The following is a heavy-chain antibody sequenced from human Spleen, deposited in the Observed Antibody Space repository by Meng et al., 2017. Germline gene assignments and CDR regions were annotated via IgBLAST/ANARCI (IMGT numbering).Heavy chain of an antibody. CDR3: ASGYSSGRYYYYGMDV. Sequence: GESLKISCAASGFTFSSYEMNWVRQAPGKGLEWVSYISSSGSTIYYADSVKGRFTISRDNAKNSLYLQMNSLRAEDTAAYYCASGYSSGRYYYYGMDVWGQGTTVTVSS. D-gene: IGHD3-22*01. CDR1: GFTFSSYE. V-gene: IGHV3-48*03. J-gene: IGHJ6*02. CDR2: ISSSGSTI.